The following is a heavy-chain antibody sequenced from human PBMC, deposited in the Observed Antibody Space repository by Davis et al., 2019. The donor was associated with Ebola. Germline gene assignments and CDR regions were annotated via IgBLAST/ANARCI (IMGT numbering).Heavy chain of an antibody. CDR3: ARGLYPWELDY. D-gene: IGHD1-1*01. CDR2: INHSGST. J-gene: IGHJ4*02. V-gene: IGHV4-34*01. CDR1: GGSFSGYY. Sequence: SETLSLTCAVYGGSFSGYYWSWIRQPPGKGLEWIGEINHSGSTNYNPSLKSRVTISVDTSKNQFSLKLSSVTAADTAVYYCARGLYPWELDYWGQGRLVTVSS.